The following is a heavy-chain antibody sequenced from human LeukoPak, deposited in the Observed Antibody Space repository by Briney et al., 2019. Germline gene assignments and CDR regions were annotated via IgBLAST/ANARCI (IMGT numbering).Heavy chain of an antibody. CDR1: GFTFSSYW. CDR2: IKQDGSEK. D-gene: IGHD1-14*01. Sequence: PGGSLRLSCAASGFTFSSYWMSWVRQAPGKGLEGVANIKQDGSEKYYVDSVKGRFTISRDNAKNSLYLQMNSLRAEDAGVYYCAKEGAYPIITYDSWGQGTLVTVSS. J-gene: IGHJ5*01. V-gene: IGHV3-7*01. CDR3: AKEGAYPIITYDS.